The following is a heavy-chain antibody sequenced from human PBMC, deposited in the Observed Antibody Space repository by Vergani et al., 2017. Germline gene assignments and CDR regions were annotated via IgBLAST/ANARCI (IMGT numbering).Heavy chain of an antibody. Sequence: QLQLQESGPGLVKPSETLSLTCTVSGGSISSSSYYWGWIRQPPGKGLEWIGSIYYSGSTNYNPSLKSRVTISVDTSKNQFSLKLSSVTAADTAVYYCAREEKDIVVVVAAKNWFDPWGQGTLVTVSS. CDR2: IYYSGST. CDR1: GGSISSSSYY. J-gene: IGHJ5*02. CDR3: AREEKDIVVVVAAKNWFDP. V-gene: IGHV4-39*07. D-gene: IGHD2-15*01.